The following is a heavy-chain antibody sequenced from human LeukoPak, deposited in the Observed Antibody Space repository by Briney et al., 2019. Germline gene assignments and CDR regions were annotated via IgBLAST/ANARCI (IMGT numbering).Heavy chain of an antibody. J-gene: IGHJ6*03. CDR1: GFEFSNYA. CDR3: AKDMSLHYYYMDV. D-gene: IGHD3-10*01. V-gene: IGHV3-30*02. CDR2: IRYDGSNK. Sequence: PGGSLRLSCAASGFEFSNYAIHWVRQAPGKGLEWVAFIRYDGSNKYYADSVKGRFTISRDNSKSTLYLQMNSLRAEDTAVYYCAKDMSLHYYYMDVWGKGTTVTISS.